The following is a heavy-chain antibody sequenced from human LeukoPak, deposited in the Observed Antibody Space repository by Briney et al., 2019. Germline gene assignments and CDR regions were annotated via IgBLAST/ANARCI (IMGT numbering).Heavy chain of an antibody. V-gene: IGHV3-30*18. D-gene: IGHD6-13*01. CDR2: ILFDGNNK. CDR3: AKDAEHSSGWYPGN. CDR1: GFTFSTYG. J-gene: IGHJ4*02. Sequence: GGSLRLSCAASGFTFSTYGMHWVRQAPGKGLEWVAVILFDGNNKYYADSVRGRFTISRDNSKNTLYLQMNSLRDEDTAVYYCAKDAEHSSGWYPGNWRQGTLVIVSS.